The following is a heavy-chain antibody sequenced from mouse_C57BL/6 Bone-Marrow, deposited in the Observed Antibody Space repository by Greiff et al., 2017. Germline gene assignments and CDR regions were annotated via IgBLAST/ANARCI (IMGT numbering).Heavy chain of an antibody. CDR3: ARWWYPWFAY. V-gene: IGHV1-50*01. J-gene: IGHJ3*01. CDR1: GYTFTSYW. CDR2: IDPSDSYT. D-gene: IGHD1-1*02. Sequence: QVQLQQPGAELVKPGASVKLSCKASGYTFTSYWMQWVKQRPGQGLEWIGEIDPSDSYTNYNQKFKGKATLTVDTSSSTAYIQLSSLTSEDSAVYYCARWWYPWFAYWGQGTLVTVSA.